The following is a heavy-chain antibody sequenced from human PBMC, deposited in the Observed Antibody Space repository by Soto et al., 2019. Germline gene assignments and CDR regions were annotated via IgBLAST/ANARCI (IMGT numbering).Heavy chain of an antibody. J-gene: IGHJ5*02. Sequence: GGSLRLSCAASGFTFSSYAISWVRQAPGQGLEWMGGIIPIFGTANYAQKFQGRVTITADESTSTAYMELSSLRSEDTAVYYCARDGYSSSWYNWFDPWGQGTLVTVSS. D-gene: IGHD6-13*01. CDR1: GFTFSSYA. CDR3: ARDGYSSSWYNWFDP. V-gene: IGHV1-69*01. CDR2: IIPIFGTA.